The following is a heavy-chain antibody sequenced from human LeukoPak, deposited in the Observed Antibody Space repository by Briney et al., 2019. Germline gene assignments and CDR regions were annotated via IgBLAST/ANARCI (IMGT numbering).Heavy chain of an antibody. Sequence: GGSLRLSCAASRFTFSSYSMNWVRQAPGKGLEWVSSISSSSSYIYYADSVKGRFTISRDNAKNSVFLQMNSLRAEDTAVYYCARGITELDYWGQGTLVTVSS. J-gene: IGHJ4*02. V-gene: IGHV3-21*01. CDR2: ISSSSSYI. D-gene: IGHD3-10*01. CDR1: RFTFSSYS. CDR3: ARGITELDY.